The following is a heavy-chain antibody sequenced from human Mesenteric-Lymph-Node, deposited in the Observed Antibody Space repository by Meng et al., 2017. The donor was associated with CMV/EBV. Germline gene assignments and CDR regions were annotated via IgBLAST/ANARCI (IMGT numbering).Heavy chain of an antibody. J-gene: IGHJ5*02. V-gene: IGHV3-23*03. Sequence: GESLKISCAASGFTFSSYAMSWVRQAPGKGLEWVSVIYSGGSSTYYADSVKGRFTISRDNSKNTLYPQMNSLRAEDTAVYYCAKTEAAPYFDPWGQGTLVTVSS. D-gene: IGHD6-6*01. CDR1: GFTFSSYA. CDR2: IYSGGSST. CDR3: AKTEAAPYFDP.